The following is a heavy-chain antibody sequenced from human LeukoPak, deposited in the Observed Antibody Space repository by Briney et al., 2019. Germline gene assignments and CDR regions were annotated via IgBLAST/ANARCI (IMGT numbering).Heavy chain of an antibody. V-gene: IGHV3-30*02. Sequence: GGSLRLSCATSGFTFSSYRMHWVRQALGKGLEWVEFMLYDGSNKYYADSVKGRFTISRDNSKNPLYLQMNSLRAEDTAVYYCARGLWFGESYYFDYWGQGTLVTVSS. J-gene: IGHJ4*02. CDR2: MLYDGSNK. CDR3: ARGLWFGESYYFDY. D-gene: IGHD3-10*01. CDR1: GFTFSSYR.